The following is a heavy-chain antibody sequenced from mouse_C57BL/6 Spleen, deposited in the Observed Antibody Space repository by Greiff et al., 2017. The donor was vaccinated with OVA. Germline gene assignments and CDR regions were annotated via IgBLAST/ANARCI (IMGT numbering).Heavy chain of an antibody. D-gene: IGHD2-5*01. CDR3: AYSNLAWFAY. CDR1: GYAFSSSW. CDR2: IYPGDGDT. J-gene: IGHJ3*01. Sequence: QVQLKQSGPELVKPGASVKISCKASGYAFSSSWMNWVKQRPGKGLEWIGRIYPGDGDTNYNGKFKGKATLTADKSSSTAYMQLSSLTSEDSAVYFCAYSNLAWFAYWGQGTLVTVSA. V-gene: IGHV1-82*01.